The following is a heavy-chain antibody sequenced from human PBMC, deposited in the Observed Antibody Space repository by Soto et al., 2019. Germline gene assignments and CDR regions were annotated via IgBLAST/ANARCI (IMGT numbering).Heavy chain of an antibody. CDR1: GFTFSSYE. CDR2: INSDNSTI. Sequence: XVSLQLSCAASGFTFSSYEMNWVRQAPGKGLEWVSFINSDNSTIYYADSVKGRFTISRDNAKSSLYLQMKSLRAGDTAVYYCARGSLYCSSTSCSYGMDVWGQGTTVTVSS. D-gene: IGHD2-15*01. J-gene: IGHJ6*02. V-gene: IGHV3-48*03. CDR3: ARGSLYCSSTSCSYGMDV.